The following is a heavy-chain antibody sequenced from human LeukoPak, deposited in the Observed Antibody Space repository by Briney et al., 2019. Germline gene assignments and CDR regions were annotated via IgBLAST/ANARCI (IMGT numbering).Heavy chain of an antibody. V-gene: IGHV3-43*02. CDR1: GFTFDNYF. CDR2: ISGDGGTT. Sequence: GGSLRLSCAASGFTFDNYFMHWVRQAPGKGLEWVSFISGDGGTTYYRDSVKGRFTISRDNSKNSLYLQLEGLRADDTALYFCATSHGWSPDHWGQGTLVTVSS. D-gene: IGHD6-19*01. CDR3: ATSHGWSPDH. J-gene: IGHJ4*02.